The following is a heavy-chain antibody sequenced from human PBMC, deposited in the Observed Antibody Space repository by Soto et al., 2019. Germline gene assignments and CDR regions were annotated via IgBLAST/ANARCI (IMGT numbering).Heavy chain of an antibody. V-gene: IGHV3-23*01. J-gene: IGHJ6*03. CDR1: GFTFSSYA. CDR2: MSGRGGST. D-gene: IGHD4-17*01. Sequence: GSLRLSCAASGFTFSSYATSCVHQPPPQPRARVPAMSGRGGSTYYADSEKGRFTISRDNSKNTLYLQMNSLRAEDTAVYYCAKDRSGGDYGETGYYYYYMDVWGKGTTVTVSS. CDR3: AKDRSGGDYGETGYYYYYMDV.